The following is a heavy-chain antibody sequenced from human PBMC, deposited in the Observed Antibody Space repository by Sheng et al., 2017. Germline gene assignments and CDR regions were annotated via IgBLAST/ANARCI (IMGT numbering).Heavy chain of an antibody. CDR2: ISAYNGNT. Sequence: QVQLVQSGAEVKKPGASVKVSCKASGYTFTSYGISWVRQAPGQGLEWMGWISAYNGNTKYAQKVQGRVTMTTDTSTNTTYMELRSLRSDDTAVYYCARDDYGDYVFFLGYYYGMDVWGQGTTVTVSS. CDR3: ARDDYGDYVFFLGYYYGMDV. CDR1: GYTFTSYG. J-gene: IGHJ6*02. D-gene: IGHD4-17*01. V-gene: IGHV1-18*01.